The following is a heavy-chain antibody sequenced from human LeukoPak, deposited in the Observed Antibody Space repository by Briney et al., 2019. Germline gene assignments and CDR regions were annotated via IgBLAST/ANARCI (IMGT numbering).Heavy chain of an antibody. CDR3: ARDTGGGYGCYDC. D-gene: IGHD5-18*01. Sequence: GGSLRLSCAASGFTFSSYWMTWIRQAPGKGLEWVANIKQDGSEKYYVDSVKGRFTISRDNAENSLYLQMNSLRAEDTAVYYCARDTGGGYGCYDCWGQGTLVTVSS. J-gene: IGHJ4*02. CDR1: GFTFSSYW. V-gene: IGHV3-7*01. CDR2: IKQDGSEK.